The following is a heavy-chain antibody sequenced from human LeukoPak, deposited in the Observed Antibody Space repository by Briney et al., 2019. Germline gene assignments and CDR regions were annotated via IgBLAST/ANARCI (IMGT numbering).Heavy chain of an antibody. J-gene: IGHJ4*02. V-gene: IGHV3-48*01. CDR1: GFTFSSYS. D-gene: IGHD5-18*01. CDR3: ARDHNYAFDY. CDR2: ISSISGTI. Sequence: GGSLRLSRAASGFTFSSYSMNWVRQAPGKGLEWVSYISSISGTINYADSVKGRFTISGDNARNSLFLQMNSLRAEDTAVYYCARDHNYAFDYWGQGTLVTLSS.